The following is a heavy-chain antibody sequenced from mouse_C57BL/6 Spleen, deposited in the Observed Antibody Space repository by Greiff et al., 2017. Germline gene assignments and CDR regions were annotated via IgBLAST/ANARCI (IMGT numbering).Heavy chain of an antibody. CDR2: INPGSGGT. D-gene: IGHD1-1*01. V-gene: IGHV1-54*01. CDR3: ARFTTDLYYFDY. J-gene: IGHJ2*01. Sequence: VQLQQSGAELVRPGTSVKVSCKASGYAFTNYLIEWVKQRPGQGLEWIGVINPGSGGTNYNEKFKGKATLTADKSSSTAYMQLSSLTSEDSAVYFCARFTTDLYYFDYWGQGTTLTVSS. CDR1: GYAFTNYL.